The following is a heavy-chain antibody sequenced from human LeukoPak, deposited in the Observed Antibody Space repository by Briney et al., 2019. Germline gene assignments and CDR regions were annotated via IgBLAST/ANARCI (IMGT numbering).Heavy chain of an antibody. CDR1: GFTFDDYA. CDR2: ISGNGGNT. V-gene: IGHV3-43*02. Sequence: GGSLRLSCAASGFTFDDYAMHWVRQAPGKGLQWVSLISGNGGNTYYADSVKGRFTISRDNSKNSLYLQMNSLRNEDTALYYCARTGGSRRDFHHWGQGTLVSVSS. CDR3: ARTGGSRRDFHH. J-gene: IGHJ1*01. D-gene: IGHD1-14*01.